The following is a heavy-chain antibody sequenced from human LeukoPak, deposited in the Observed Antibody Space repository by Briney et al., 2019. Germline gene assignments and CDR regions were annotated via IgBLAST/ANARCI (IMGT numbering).Heavy chain of an antibody. CDR2: IYTSGST. J-gene: IGHJ5*02. D-gene: IGHD6-19*01. CDR3: ARRKHSSGWYGGWFDP. Sequence: SETLSLTCTVSGGSISSYYWSWIRQPAGKGLEWIGRIYTSGSTNYNPSLKSRVTMSVDTSKNQFSLKLSSVTAADTAVYYCARRKHSSGWYGGWFDPWGQGTLVTVSS. CDR1: GGSISSYY. V-gene: IGHV4-4*07.